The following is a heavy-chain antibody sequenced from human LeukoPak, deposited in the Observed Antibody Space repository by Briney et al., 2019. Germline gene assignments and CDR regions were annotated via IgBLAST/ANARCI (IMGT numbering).Heavy chain of an antibody. D-gene: IGHD6-13*01. Sequence: SETLSLTCTVSGGSIRGSTYYWGWIRQPPGKGLEWIGSFYHGGSTYYNPSLKSRVTISVDTSKNHFSLSLGSVTAADTAVYYCARHYSSNWHYFDFWGQGTLVTVSS. CDR3: ARHYSSNWHYFDF. J-gene: IGHJ4*02. CDR1: GGSIRGSTYY. CDR2: FYHGGST. V-gene: IGHV4-39*01.